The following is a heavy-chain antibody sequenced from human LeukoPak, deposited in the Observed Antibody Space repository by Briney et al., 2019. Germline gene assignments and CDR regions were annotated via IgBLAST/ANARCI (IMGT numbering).Heavy chain of an antibody. CDR3: ARGYYDSSGYPRTDDYYFDY. CDR1: GGSISSYY. V-gene: IGHV4-59*01. Sequence: MPSETLSLTCTVSGGSISSYYWRWIRQPPGKGLEWIGYIYYSGSTNYNPSLKSRVTISVDTSKNQFSLKLSSVTAADTAVYYCARGYYDSSGYPRTDDYYFDYWGQGTLVTVSS. D-gene: IGHD3-22*01. J-gene: IGHJ4*02. CDR2: IYYSGST.